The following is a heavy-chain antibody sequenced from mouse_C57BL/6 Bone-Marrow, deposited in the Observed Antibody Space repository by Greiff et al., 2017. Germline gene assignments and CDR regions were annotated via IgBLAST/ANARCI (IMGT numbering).Heavy chain of an antibody. V-gene: IGHV1-50*01. CDR2: IDPSDSYT. CDR3: RDYGSSYEGY. Sequence: QVQLKQPGAELVKPGASVKLSCKASGYTFTSYWMQWVKQRPGQGLEWIGEIDPSDSYTNYNQKFKGKATLTVDTSSSTAYMQLSSLTSEDSAVYYCRDYGSSYEGYWGQGTTLTVSS. J-gene: IGHJ2*01. CDR1: GYTFTSYW. D-gene: IGHD1-1*01.